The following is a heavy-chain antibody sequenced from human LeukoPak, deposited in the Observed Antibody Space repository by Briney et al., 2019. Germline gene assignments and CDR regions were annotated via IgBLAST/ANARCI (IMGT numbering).Heavy chain of an antibody. CDR1: GLTFSDYW. CDR3: ARKIWNGMDV. CDR2: IKQDGSEK. D-gene: IGHD2/OR15-2a*01. Sequence: GGSLRLSCAASGLTFSDYWMTWVRQAPGKGLEWVANIKQDGSEKYYVDSVKGRFTISRDNAKNSLYLQMNSLRAEDTAVYYCARKIWNGMDVWGQGTTVTVSS. J-gene: IGHJ6*02. V-gene: IGHV3-7*03.